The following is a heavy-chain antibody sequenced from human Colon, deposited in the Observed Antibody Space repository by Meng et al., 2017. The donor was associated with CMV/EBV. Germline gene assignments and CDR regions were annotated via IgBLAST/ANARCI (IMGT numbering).Heavy chain of an antibody. D-gene: IGHD2-21*02. Sequence: ATSGFNFSNYAMNWIRQAPGKELEWVSSMSGSSGSTHYADSVKGRFTISRDNSRNTLYLQMNSLSVEDTAVYYCAKGCHSDCYWSDPWGQGTLVTVSS. CDR1: GFNFSNYA. V-gene: IGHV3-23*01. J-gene: IGHJ5*02. CDR2: MSGSSGST. CDR3: AKGCHSDCYWSDP.